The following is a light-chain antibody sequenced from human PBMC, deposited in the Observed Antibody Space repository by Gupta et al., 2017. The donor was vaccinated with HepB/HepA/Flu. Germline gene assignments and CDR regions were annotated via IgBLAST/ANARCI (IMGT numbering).Light chain of an antibody. CDR1: NSNIGSNT. CDR3: AAWDDSLSGRV. CDR2: SNN. J-gene: IGLJ2*01. V-gene: IGLV1-44*01. Sequence: SRLTHAPSASGTPGHRVTISCSGSNSNIGSNTVNWYQQLPGTAPKLLIFSNNLRPSGVPDRFSGSKSGTSASLAISGIQSEDEADYYCAAWDDSLSGRVFGGGTKLTVL.